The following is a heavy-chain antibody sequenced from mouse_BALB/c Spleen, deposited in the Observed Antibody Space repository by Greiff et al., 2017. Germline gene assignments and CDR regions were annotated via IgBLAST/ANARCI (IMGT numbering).Heavy chain of an antibody. V-gene: IGHV10-1*02. Sequence: EVQLVESGGGLVQPKGSLKLSCAASGFTFNTYAMNWVRQAPGKGLEWVARIRSKSNNYATYYADSVKDRFTISRDDSPSMLYLQMNNLKTEDTAMYYCVGAYYGHYYAMDYWGQGTSVTVSS. CDR2: IRSKSNNYAT. D-gene: IGHD2-10*01. J-gene: IGHJ4*01. CDR1: GFTFNTYA. CDR3: VGAYYGHYYAMDY.